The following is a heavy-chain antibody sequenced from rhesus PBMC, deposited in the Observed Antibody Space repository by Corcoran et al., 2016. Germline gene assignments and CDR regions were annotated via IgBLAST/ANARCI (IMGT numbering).Heavy chain of an antibody. V-gene: IGHV4-65*02. Sequence: QVQLQESGPGLVKPSETLSLTCAVSGGSLSSSNWWSWSSQPPGKGLDWIGNIGGSSGNTYYNPSLRSRVTISKDTSKNQFSLKLSSVTAADTAVYYCARRPAAIDSLDVWGRGVLVTVSS. J-gene: IGHJ5-2*02. CDR3: ARRPAAIDSLDV. CDR1: GGSLSSSNW. CDR2: IGGSSGNT. D-gene: IGHD2-27*01.